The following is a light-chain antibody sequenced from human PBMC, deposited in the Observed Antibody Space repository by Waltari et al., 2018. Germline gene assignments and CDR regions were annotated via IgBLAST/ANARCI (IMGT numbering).Light chain of an antibody. J-gene: IGKJ5*01. CDR2: WAS. CDR1: QSLLYDANNRDY. CDR3: QQYYTHPIT. Sequence: DIIMTQSPDSLAVSLGEMATLNCKSNQSLLYDANNRDYLAWFHQKPGQPPTFLIYWASTRESGVPDRFSGSGSGTDFTLTITSMQAEDVGVYYCQQYYTHPITFGQGTRLEI. V-gene: IGKV4-1*01.